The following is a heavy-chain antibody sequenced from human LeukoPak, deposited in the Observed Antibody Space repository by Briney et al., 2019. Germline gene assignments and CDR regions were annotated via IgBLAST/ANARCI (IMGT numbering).Heavy chain of an antibody. V-gene: IGHV3-48*03. CDR1: GFTFNSHE. CDR2: ISKSGGTR. Sequence: PGGSLRLSCAASGFTFNSHEMNWVRQAPGKGLEWVSYISKSGGTRYYADSVKGRFTISRDNSKNTLYLQMNSLRAEDTAVYYCARVLKYSGSYNWGQGTLVSVS. J-gene: IGHJ4*02. D-gene: IGHD1-26*01. CDR3: ARVLKYSGSYN.